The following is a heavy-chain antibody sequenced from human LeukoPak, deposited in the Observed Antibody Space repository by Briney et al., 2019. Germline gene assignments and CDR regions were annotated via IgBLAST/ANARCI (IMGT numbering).Heavy chain of an antibody. CDR3: ARQGSSGYDSSPFDY. J-gene: IGHJ4*02. CDR1: GFTFSSYG. Sequence: GGSLRLSCAASGFTFSSYGMHWVRQMPGKGLEWMGIIYPGDSDTRYSPSFQGQVTISADKSISTAYLQWSSLKASDTAMYYCARQGSSGYDSSPFDYWGQGTLVTVSS. V-gene: IGHV5-51*01. CDR2: IYPGDSDT. D-gene: IGHD5-12*01.